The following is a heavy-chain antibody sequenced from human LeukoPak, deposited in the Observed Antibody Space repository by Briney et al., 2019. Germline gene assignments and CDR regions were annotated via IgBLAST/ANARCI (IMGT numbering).Heavy chain of an antibody. D-gene: IGHD1-26*01. V-gene: IGHV4-59*01. CDR2: IYYSGST. J-gene: IGHJ6*03. CDR3: ARVGATYYYYYMDV. CDR1: GGSISSYY. Sequence: SETLSLTCTVSGGSISSYYWSWIRQPPGKGLEWIGYIYYSGSTNYNPSLKSRVTISVDTSKNQFSLKLSSVTAADTAVYYCARVGATYYYYYMDVWGKGTTVTVSS.